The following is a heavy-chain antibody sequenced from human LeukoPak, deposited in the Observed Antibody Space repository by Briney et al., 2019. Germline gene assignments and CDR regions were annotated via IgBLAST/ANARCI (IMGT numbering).Heavy chain of an antibody. CDR2: ITGDGSST. Sequence: GGSLRLSCAASGFTFSSCGMHWVRQAPGKGLVWVSRITGDGSSTNYADSVRGRFTISRDNAKNTVYLQMNSLRTEDTAVYYCARGLPNYYGMDVWGQGTTVTVSS. V-gene: IGHV3-74*01. J-gene: IGHJ6*02. CDR3: ARGLPNYYGMDV. CDR1: GFTFSSCG.